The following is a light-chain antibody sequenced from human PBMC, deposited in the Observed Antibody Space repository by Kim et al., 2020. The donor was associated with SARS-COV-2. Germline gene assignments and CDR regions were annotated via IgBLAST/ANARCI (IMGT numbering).Light chain of an antibody. J-gene: IGKJ1*01. CDR2: AAS. V-gene: IGKV1-17*03. Sequence: VGDRVTITCRASQDISNFLAWFQQKPGKVPKRLIYAASTLQSGVPSRFRGSGSDTEFTLTISSLQPEDSATYYCLQHKSYPLSWTFGQGTKVDIK. CDR1: QDISNF. CDR3: LQHKSYPLSWT.